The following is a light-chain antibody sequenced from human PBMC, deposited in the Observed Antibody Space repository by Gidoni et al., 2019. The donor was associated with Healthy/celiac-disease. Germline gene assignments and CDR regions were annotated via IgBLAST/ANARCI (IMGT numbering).Light chain of an antibody. CDR3: SSYTSSSIRV. CDR2: EVS. CDR1: SSDVGGYNY. Sequence: QSALTQPASVSGSPGQSITISCTGTSSDVGGYNYVSWYQQHPGKAPKLMIYEVSNRPSGVSNRFSGSKSGNTASLTISGLQAEDEADYYCSSYTSSSIRVFGGGTKLTAL. J-gene: IGLJ3*02. V-gene: IGLV2-14*01.